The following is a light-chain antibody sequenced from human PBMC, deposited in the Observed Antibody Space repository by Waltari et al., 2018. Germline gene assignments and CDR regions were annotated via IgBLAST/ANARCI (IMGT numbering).Light chain of an antibody. CDR2: DAS. V-gene: IGKV3-11*01. Sequence: ELVLTQSPATLSLPPGERATLACRASQSVSSYLAWYQQKPGQAPRLLIYDASNRATGIPARFSGSGSGTDFTLTISSLEPEDFAVYYCQQRSNWPPITFGQGTRLEIK. J-gene: IGKJ5*01. CDR3: QQRSNWPPIT. CDR1: QSVSSY.